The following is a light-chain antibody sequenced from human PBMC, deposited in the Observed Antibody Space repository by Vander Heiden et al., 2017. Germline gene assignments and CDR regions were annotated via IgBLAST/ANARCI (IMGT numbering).Light chain of an antibody. CDR3: ATWDDSLSGWV. CDR1: NSNIGSNP. CDR2: SNN. V-gene: IGLV1-44*01. Sequence: QSVLTQPPSASGTPGQRVTISCSGSNSNIGSNPVNWYHQLPGTAPKLLMYSNNQRPSGVPDRFSGSKSGTSASLAISGLQSEDEADYYCATWDDSLSGWVFGGGTHLTVL. J-gene: IGLJ3*02.